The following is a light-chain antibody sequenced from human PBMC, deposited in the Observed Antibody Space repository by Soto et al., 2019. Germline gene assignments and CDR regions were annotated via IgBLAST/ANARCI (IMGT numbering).Light chain of an antibody. Sequence: DIQMTQSPSTLSASVGDRVTITCRASQNINSWLAWYQQKPGKAPKLLIYDASSLESGVPSRFSGRESGTEFTLTISRLQPDDFASYYCQLYNTYSRTFGQGTKVELK. V-gene: IGKV1-5*01. CDR1: QNINSW. J-gene: IGKJ1*01. CDR2: DAS. CDR3: QLYNTYSRT.